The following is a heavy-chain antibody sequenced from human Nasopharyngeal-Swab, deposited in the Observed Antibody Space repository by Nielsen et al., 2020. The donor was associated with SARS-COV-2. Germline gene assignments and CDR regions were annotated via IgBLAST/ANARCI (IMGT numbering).Heavy chain of an antibody. CDR2: IWYDGSNK. D-gene: IGHD3-16*01. J-gene: IGHJ6*02. CDR3: ARALGGYYGMDV. Sequence: VCQAPGKGLEWVAVIWYDGSNKYYADSVKGRFTISRDNSKNTLYLQMNSLRAEDTAVYYCARALGGYYGMDVWGQGTTVTVSS. V-gene: IGHV3-33*01.